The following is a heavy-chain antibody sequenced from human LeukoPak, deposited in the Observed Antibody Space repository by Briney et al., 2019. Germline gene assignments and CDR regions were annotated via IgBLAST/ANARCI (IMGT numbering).Heavy chain of an antibody. V-gene: IGHV4-34*01. CDR2: INHSGST. CDR3: ARPRRAFDI. J-gene: IGHJ3*02. Sequence: SETLSLTCAVYGGPFSGYYWSWIRQPPGKGLEWIGEINHSGSTNYNPSLKSRVTISVDTSKNQFSLKLSSVTAADTAVYYCARPRRAFDIWGQGTMVTVSS. CDR1: GGPFSGYY.